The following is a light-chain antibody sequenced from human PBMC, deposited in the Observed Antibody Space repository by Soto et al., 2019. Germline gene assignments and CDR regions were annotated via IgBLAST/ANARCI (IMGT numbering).Light chain of an antibody. J-gene: IGKJ5*01. CDR2: DAS. CDR3: QQYDNLPIT. Sequence: DIVMTQSPDSLAVSLGERATINCKSSQFFFYNSKNYLGWYQQKPGKAPKLLIYDASNLETGVPSRFSGSGSGTDFTFTISSLQPEDIATYYCQQYDNLPITFGQGTRLEIK. CDR1: QFFFYNSKNY. V-gene: IGKV1-33*01.